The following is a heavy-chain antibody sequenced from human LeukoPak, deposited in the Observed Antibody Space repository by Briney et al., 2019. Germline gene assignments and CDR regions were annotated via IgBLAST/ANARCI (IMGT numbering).Heavy chain of an antibody. D-gene: IGHD3-3*01. CDR2: IYYSGIN. CDR3: ARITIFGVALDY. CDR1: GGSISSYY. J-gene: IGHJ4*02. V-gene: IGHV4-59*01. Sequence: PSETLSLTCTVSGGSISSYYWSWIRPPPGKGLEWIGYIYYSGINNYNPSLNSRVTLSVDTSKNQCSLKLSSVTAADTAVYYCARITIFGVALDYWGQGPLVTVS.